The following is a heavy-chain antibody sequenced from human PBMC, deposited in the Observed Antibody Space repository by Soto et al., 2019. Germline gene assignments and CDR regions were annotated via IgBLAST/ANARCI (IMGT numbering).Heavy chain of an antibody. D-gene: IGHD3-9*01. CDR3: ASLGHYDILTGYYEYFQH. CDR1: GFTFSSYA. Sequence: GGSLRLSCAASGFTFSSYAMSWVRQAPGKGLEWVSAISGSGGSTYYADSVKGRFTISRDNSKNTLYLQMNSLRAEDTAVYYCASLGHYDILTGYYEYFQHWGQGTLVTVSS. CDR2: ISGSGGST. V-gene: IGHV3-23*01. J-gene: IGHJ1*01.